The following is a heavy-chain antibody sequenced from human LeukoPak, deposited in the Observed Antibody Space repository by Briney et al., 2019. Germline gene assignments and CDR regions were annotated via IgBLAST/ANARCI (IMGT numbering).Heavy chain of an antibody. CDR1: GFTFSNYA. Sequence: GGSLRLSCAASGFTFSNYAMHWVRQAPGKGLEYVSAIDSNGGSTYYANSVKGRFTISRDNSKNTLYLQMGSLRAEDMAVYYCARVQRSYDFWSGYRDFWGQGTLVT. V-gene: IGHV3-64*01. J-gene: IGHJ4*02. CDR2: IDSNGGST. D-gene: IGHD3-3*01. CDR3: ARVQRSYDFWSGYRDF.